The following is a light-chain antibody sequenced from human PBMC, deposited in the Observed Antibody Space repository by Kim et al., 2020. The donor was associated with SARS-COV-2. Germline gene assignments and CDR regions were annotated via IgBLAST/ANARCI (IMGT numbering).Light chain of an antibody. Sequence: LSPCERATLACRASQSLSSNSLAWYQQKPGQAPRLLIYGASRRATVIPDRFSGSGSGTDFTLTISRLEPEDFAVYYCQQYASSPYTFGQGTKLEI. CDR3: QQYASSPYT. CDR2: GAS. J-gene: IGKJ2*01. CDR1: QSLSSNS. V-gene: IGKV3-20*01.